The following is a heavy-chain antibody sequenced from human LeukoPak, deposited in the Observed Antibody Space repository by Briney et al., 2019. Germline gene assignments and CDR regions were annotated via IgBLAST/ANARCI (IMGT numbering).Heavy chain of an antibody. D-gene: IGHD6-19*01. CDR3: ARDSLGTSSGWFDP. Sequence: GRSLRLSCAASGFTFGSYGMHWVRQAPGKGLEWVAVIWSDGSNKYYADSVKGRFTISRDNSKNTLFLQMNSLRTEDTAVYYCARDSLGTSSGWFDPWGQGTLVTVSS. CDR2: IWSDGSNK. V-gene: IGHV3-33*01. J-gene: IGHJ5*02. CDR1: GFTFGSYG.